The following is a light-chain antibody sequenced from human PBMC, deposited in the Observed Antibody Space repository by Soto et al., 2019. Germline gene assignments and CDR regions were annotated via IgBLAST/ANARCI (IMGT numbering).Light chain of an antibody. J-gene: IGKJ1*01. CDR1: QSVSSN. V-gene: IGKV3-15*01. CDR3: QQYNNWPRT. Sequence: ETVSTQSPGTLSLSSGERATLSCRASQSVSSNLAWYQQKPGQAPRLLIYGASTRATGIPARFSGSGSGTEFTLTISSLQSEDFAVYYCQQYNNWPRTFGQGTKVDI. CDR2: GAS.